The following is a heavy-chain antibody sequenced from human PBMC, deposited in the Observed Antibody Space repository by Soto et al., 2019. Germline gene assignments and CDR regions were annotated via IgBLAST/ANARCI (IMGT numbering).Heavy chain of an antibody. Sequence: QVQLVQSGAEVKKPGSSVKVSCKASGGTFSSYAISWVRQAPGQGLEWMGGIIPIFGTANYAQKFQGGVTITADESTRKAYMELSSLRSEDTAVYYCASDLSGYSYGSKLVDYWGQGTLVTVSS. CDR3: ASDLSGYSYGSKLVDY. V-gene: IGHV1-69*01. CDR1: GGTFSSYA. J-gene: IGHJ4*02. D-gene: IGHD5-18*01. CDR2: IIPIFGTA.